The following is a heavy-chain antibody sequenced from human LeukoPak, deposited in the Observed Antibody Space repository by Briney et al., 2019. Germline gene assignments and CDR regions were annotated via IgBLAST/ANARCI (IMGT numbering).Heavy chain of an antibody. Sequence: GGSLRLSCAASGFTFRTSGMNWVRQAPGKGLEWVSYISSSSSTIYYADSVKGRFTISRDNAKNSLYLQMNSLRAEDTAVYYCARTYYYGSGSGPFDYWGQGTLVTVSS. J-gene: IGHJ4*02. CDR1: GFTFRTSG. CDR3: ARTYYYGSGSGPFDY. D-gene: IGHD3-10*01. CDR2: ISSSSSTI. V-gene: IGHV3-48*01.